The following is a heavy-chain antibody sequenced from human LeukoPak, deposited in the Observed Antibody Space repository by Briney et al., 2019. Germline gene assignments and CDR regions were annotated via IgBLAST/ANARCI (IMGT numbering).Heavy chain of an antibody. V-gene: IGHV4-34*01. D-gene: IGHD3-3*01. Sequence: SETLSLTCAVYGGSFSGYYWSWIRQPPGKGLEWIGEINHSGSTNYNPSLKSRVTISVDTSKNQFSLKLSSVTAADTAVYYCARGSGDLWSGYYIGYYYGMDVWGQGTTVTVSS. J-gene: IGHJ6*02. CDR3: ARGSGDLWSGYYIGYYYGMDV. CDR2: INHSGST. CDR1: GGSFSGYY.